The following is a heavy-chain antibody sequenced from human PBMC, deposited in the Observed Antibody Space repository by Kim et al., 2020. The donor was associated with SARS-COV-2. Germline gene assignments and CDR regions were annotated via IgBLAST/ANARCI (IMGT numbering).Heavy chain of an antibody. CDR2: ISGSGGST. V-gene: IGHV3-23*01. D-gene: IGHD1-26*01. Sequence: GGSLRLSCAASGFTFSSYAMNWVRQAPGKGLEWVSTISGSGGSTYYADSVKGRFTISRDNSKNTLYLQMNSLRAEDTAVYYCARSSGSYYAGKFGYWGQGALVTVSS. CDR3: ARSSGSYYAGKFGY. CDR1: GFTFSSYA. J-gene: IGHJ4*02.